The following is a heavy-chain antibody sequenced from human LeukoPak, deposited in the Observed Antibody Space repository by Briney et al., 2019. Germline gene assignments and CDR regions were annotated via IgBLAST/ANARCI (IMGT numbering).Heavy chain of an antibody. V-gene: IGHV1-8*02. D-gene: IGHD6-19*01. CDR2: MNPNSGNT. J-gene: IGHJ4*02. CDR3: ATDPRIAVAGNFDY. Sequence: ASVKVSCKASGYTFTGYIMHWVRQVPGQGLEWMGWMNPNSGNTGYAQKFQGRVTMTEDTSTDTAYMELSSLRSEDTAVYYCATDPRIAVAGNFDYWGQGTLVTVSS. CDR1: GYTFTGYI.